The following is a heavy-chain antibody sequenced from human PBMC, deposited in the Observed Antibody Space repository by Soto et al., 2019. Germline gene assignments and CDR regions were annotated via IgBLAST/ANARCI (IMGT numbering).Heavy chain of an antibody. V-gene: IGHV3-53*01. CDR2: TFTGGST. Sequence: EVQLLEPGGGLIQPGGSRRLSFLPSGFSFTTNYIIWFRQPPGKGLEWVSTTFTGGSTHYADSVKGRFSISRDNSKNTVYLQMNNLRVEDTAVYYCAKKPPSSIQGWAFGMDVWGQGTTVSVSS. D-gene: IGHD1-26*01. J-gene: IGHJ6*02. CDR1: GFSFTTNY. CDR3: AKKPPSSIQGWAFGMDV.